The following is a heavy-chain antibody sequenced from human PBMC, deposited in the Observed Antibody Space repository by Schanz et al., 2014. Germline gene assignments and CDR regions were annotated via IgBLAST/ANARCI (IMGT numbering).Heavy chain of an antibody. Sequence: QVQLVQSGAEVKKPGSSMKVSCKASGGTFSTYPINWLRQAPGQGLEWMGRIIPSLGLAKYEQKFQDKVTITADTSTTTAYMELSSLTSEDTAVHYCARGRGFYDYGGQGTLVTVSS. CDR1: GGTFSTYP. D-gene: IGHD3-10*01. J-gene: IGHJ4*02. CDR3: ARGRGFYDY. V-gene: IGHV1-69*02. CDR2: IIPSLGLA.